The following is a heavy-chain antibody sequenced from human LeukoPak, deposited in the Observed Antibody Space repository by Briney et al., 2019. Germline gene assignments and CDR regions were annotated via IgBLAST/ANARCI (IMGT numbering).Heavy chain of an antibody. Sequence: GGSLRLSCAASGFTFSTFAMTWVRQAPGKGLEWVSAISGSGGNTYYADSVKGRFSISRDNSKNTLYLQMNSLRAEDTAVYYCAREESGSYGGAFDYWGQGTLVAVSS. D-gene: IGHD1-26*01. V-gene: IGHV3-23*01. CDR3: AREESGSYGGAFDY. J-gene: IGHJ4*02. CDR1: GFTFSTFA. CDR2: ISGSGGNT.